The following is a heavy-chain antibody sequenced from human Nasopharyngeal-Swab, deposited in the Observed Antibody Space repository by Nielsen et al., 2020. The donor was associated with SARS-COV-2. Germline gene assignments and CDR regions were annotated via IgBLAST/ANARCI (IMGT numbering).Heavy chain of an antibody. CDR1: GDSVSSSSAA. D-gene: IGHD4-17*01. J-gene: IGHJ6*03. Sequence: SQTLSLTCAISGDSVSSSSAAWNWIRQSPSRGLEWLGRTYYRSKWYNDYEVSVKSRITINPDTSKNQFSLHLNSVTPEDTAVYYCARAGGAYGDYYYYYYTDVWGKGTTVTVSS. CDR3: ARAGGAYGDYYYYYYTDV. V-gene: IGHV6-1*01. CDR2: TYYRSKWYN.